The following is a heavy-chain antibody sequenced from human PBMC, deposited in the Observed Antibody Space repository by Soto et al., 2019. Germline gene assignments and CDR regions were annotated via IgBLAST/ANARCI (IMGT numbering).Heavy chain of an antibody. Sequence: EVHLVESGGGLVKPGGSLRLSCAASGFTFGNAWMNWFRQAPGKGLEWVGRIKSKIHGGTTDYAAPVRGRLTISRDDSTNTLFLQMHSLKTEDAAVYYCTTVHFDVLTGSFDYWGQGTLVTVSS. V-gene: IGHV3-15*07. CDR3: TTVHFDVLTGSFDY. D-gene: IGHD3-9*01. J-gene: IGHJ4*02. CDR2: IKSKIHGGTT. CDR1: GFTFGNAW.